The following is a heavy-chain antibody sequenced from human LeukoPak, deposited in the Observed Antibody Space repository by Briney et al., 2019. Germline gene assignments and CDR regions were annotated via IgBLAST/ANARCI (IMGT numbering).Heavy chain of an antibody. J-gene: IGHJ4*02. CDR3: ARKANGMAAPFDS. CDR1: GYNCSNYW. CDR2: IYPGDSDT. V-gene: IGHV5-51*01. Sequence: PGESLKISCEASGYNCSNYWINWVRQKPGKGLEWMGIIYPGDSDTRYGPSFQGHVTISADRSANTAYLQWSRLEASDTAKYFCARKANGMAAPFDSWAQGTLVTVSS. D-gene: IGHD6-13*01.